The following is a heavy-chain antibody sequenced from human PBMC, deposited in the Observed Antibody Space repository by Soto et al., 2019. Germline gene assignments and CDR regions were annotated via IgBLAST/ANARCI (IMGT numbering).Heavy chain of an antibody. CDR1: GGSISSYY. J-gene: IGHJ6*02. Sequence: SETLSLTCTVSGGSISSYYWSWIRQPPGKGLEWIGYIYYSGSTNYNPSLKSRVTISVDTSKNQFSLKLSSVTAADTAVYYCARAQGVYGMDVWGQGTTVTVSS. D-gene: IGHD3-16*01. CDR3: ARAQGVYGMDV. CDR2: IYYSGST. V-gene: IGHV4-59*01.